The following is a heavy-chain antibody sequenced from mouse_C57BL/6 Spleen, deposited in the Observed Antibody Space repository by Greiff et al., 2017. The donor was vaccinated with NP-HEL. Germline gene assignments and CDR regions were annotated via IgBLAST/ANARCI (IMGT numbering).Heavy chain of an antibody. CDR2: ITHSGET. CDR1: GFPITSGYY. V-gene: IGHV12-3*01. D-gene: IGHD2-4*01. J-gene: IGHJ3*01. CDR3: AGDIDYDEGAWFAY. Sequence: QVQLKQSGPGLVKPSQSLFLTCSITGFPITSGYYWIWIRQSPGKPLEWMGYITHSGETFYNPSLQSPISITRETSKNQFFLQLNSVTTEDTAMYYCAGDIDYDEGAWFAYWGQGTLVTVSA.